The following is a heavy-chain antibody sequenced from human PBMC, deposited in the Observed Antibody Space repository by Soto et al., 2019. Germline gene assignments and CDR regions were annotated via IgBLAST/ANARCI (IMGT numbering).Heavy chain of an antibody. CDR1: GGSFSGYY. Sequence: SETLSLTCAVYGGSFSGYYWSWIRQPPGKGLEWIGEINHSGSTNYNPSLKSRVTISVDTSKNQFSLKLSSVTAADTAVYYCARGGYCSSTSCYFRSWNNWFDPWGQGTLVTVSS. CDR2: INHSGST. V-gene: IGHV4-34*01. D-gene: IGHD2-2*01. J-gene: IGHJ5*02. CDR3: ARGGYCSSTSCYFRSWNNWFDP.